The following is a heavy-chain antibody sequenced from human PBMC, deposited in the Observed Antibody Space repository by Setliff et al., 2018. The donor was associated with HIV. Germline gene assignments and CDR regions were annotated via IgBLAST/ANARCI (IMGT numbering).Heavy chain of an antibody. CDR2: ISSAGSSI. D-gene: IGHD3-3*01. Sequence: GGSLRLSCAASGFSFSDYYLSWIRQAPGKGLEWVSYISSAGSSINFADSVKGRFTISRDNAKNSLYLQMNSLRVEDTAVYFCASWRVPRDAFDIWGLGTRVTVSS. V-gene: IGHV3-11*04. J-gene: IGHJ3*02. CDR1: GFSFSDYY. CDR3: ASWRVPRDAFDI.